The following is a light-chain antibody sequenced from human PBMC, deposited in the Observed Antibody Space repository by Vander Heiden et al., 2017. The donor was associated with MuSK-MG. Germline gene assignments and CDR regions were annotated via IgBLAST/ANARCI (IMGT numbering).Light chain of an antibody. CDR2: EWS. CDR3: MQSIQLPPT. Sequence: EIVMTQTLLSLSVTPGQPASTSCKCSQSRLHSDGKTYLYWYLQKPDQPPQLLIYEWSIRCSGVPDRFSGSGSGTDFTLKISRVEAEDVGVYYSMQSIQLPPTFGQGTRLEIK. CDR1: QSRLHSDGKTY. V-gene: IGKV2D-29*01. J-gene: IGKJ5*01.